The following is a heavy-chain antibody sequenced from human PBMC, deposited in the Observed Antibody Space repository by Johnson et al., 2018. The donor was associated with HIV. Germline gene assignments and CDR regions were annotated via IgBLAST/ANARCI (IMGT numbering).Heavy chain of an antibody. D-gene: IGHD1-26*01. Sequence: EVQLVESGGGLVQPVRSLRLSCAASGFTFDDYAMHWVRQAPGKGLEWVSGISWNSGSIGYADSVKGRFTISRDNAKNSLYLQMNSLRAGDTAVYYCARGGRKWELLGDDAFDIWGQGTMVTVSS. J-gene: IGHJ3*02. V-gene: IGHV3-9*01. CDR1: GFTFDDYA. CDR2: ISWNSGSI. CDR3: ARGGRKWELLGDDAFDI.